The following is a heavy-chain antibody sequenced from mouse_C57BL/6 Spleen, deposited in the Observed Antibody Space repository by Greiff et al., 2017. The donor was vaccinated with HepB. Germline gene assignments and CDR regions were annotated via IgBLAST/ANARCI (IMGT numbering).Heavy chain of an antibody. J-gene: IGHJ1*03. D-gene: IGHD1-1*01. CDR2: IWSGGST. V-gene: IGHV2-2*01. Sequence: VKLKESGPGLVQPSQSLSITCTVSGFSLTSYGVHWVRQSPGKGLEWLGVIWSGGSTDYNAAFISRLSISKDNSKSQVFFKMNSLQADDTAIYYCARTTTVVANWYFDVWGTGTTVTVSS. CDR3: ARTTTVVANWYFDV. CDR1: GFSLTSYG.